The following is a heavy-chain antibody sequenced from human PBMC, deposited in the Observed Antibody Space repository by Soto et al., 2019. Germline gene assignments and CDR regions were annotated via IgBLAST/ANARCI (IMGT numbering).Heavy chain of an antibody. CDR3: ASYSKRLGYCSSNSCYNWFDP. CDR1: GGSISSGGYY. CDR2: IYYSGST. J-gene: IGHJ5*02. Sequence: PSETLSLTCTVSGGSISSGGYYWSWIRQHPGKGLEWIGYIYYSGSTYYNPSLKSRVTISVDTSKNQFSLKLSSVTAADTAVYYCASYSKRLGYCSSNSCYNWFDPWGQGTLVTVSS. D-gene: IGHD2-2*01. V-gene: IGHV4-31*03.